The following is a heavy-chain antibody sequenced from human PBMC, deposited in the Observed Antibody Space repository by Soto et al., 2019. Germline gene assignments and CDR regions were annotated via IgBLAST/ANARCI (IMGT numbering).Heavy chain of an antibody. CDR3: ARDLGYFFNGVCYFSADDAFDI. D-gene: IGHD2-8*01. CDR1: GYTFTSYG. J-gene: IGHJ3*02. V-gene: IGHV1-18*01. CDR2: ISAYNGNT. Sequence: ASVKVSCKASGYTFTSYGISWVRQAPGQGLEWMGWISAYNGNTNYAQKLQGRVTMTTDTSTSTAYMELRSLRSDDTAVYYCARDLGYFFNGVCYFSADDAFDICGQGTMVTVSS.